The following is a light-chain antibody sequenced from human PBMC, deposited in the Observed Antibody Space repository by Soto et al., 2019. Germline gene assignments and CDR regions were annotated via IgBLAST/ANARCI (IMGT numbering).Light chain of an antibody. V-gene: IGKV3-11*01. CDR1: QSVSSY. CDR2: DAS. J-gene: IGKJ4*01. Sequence: EIVLTQSPATLSLSPGVRATLSCRASQSVSSYLAWYQQKPGQAPRLLIYDASNRATGIPARFSGSGSGTDFTLTISSIEPEDFAVYYCQQRSNWPRALTFGGGTKVEIK. CDR3: QQRSNWPRALT.